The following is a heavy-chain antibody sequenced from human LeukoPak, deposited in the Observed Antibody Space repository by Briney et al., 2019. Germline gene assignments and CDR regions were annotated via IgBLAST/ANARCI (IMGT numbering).Heavy chain of an antibody. CDR3: ARARGSASALLGDYYYGMDV. J-gene: IGHJ6*02. V-gene: IGHV3-33*01. CDR1: GFTFSDYG. Sequence: QPGRSLRLSCAASGFTFSDYGMHWVRQAPGKGLEWVALIWYDGINKFYGDSVKGRFAMSRDNSKNTVYLQMNSLRVEDTAVYYCARARGSASALLGDYYYGMDVWGQGTTVTVSS. CDR2: IWYDGINK. D-gene: IGHD3-10*01.